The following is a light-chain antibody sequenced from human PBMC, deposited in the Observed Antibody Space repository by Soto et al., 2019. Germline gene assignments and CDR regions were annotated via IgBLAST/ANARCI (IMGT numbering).Light chain of an antibody. CDR1: SSDVGGYDY. J-gene: IGLJ1*01. V-gene: IGLV2-8*01. CDR2: EVT. CDR3: ASYAGGKNFYV. Sequence: QSALTQPPSASGSPGQTVTISRTGTSSDVGGYDYVSWYQQHPGEAPKLIIYEVTKRPSGVPDRFSGSKSGNTASLTVSGLQAEDEADYHCASYAGGKNFYVFGTGTKLTVL.